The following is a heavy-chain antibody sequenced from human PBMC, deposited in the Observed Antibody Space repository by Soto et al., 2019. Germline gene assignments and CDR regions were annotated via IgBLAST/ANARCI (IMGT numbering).Heavy chain of an antibody. J-gene: IGHJ2*01. Sequence: QVQLQESGPGLVKPSETLSLTCTVTDGSISSHYWSWIRQPPGKGLEWIGHISYSASIYCNPSLKSRVTISVDPSKNQLSLKLSSVTAADTAVYYCARHYAPDSRYCSGGRCTRLVRHFDLWGRGTLVSVSS. CDR3: ARHYAPDSRYCSGGRCTRLVRHFDL. D-gene: IGHD2-15*01. CDR2: ISYSASI. CDR1: DGSISSHY. V-gene: IGHV4-59*08.